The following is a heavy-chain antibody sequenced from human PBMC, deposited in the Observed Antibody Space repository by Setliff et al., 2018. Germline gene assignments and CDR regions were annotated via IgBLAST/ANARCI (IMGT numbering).Heavy chain of an antibody. CDR2: INPNSGGT. Sequence: ASVKVSCKTSGYPFVGYFIYWMRQAPGQGLEWMGWINPNSGGTNYAQKFQGRVTMTEDTSTDTAYMELSSLRSEDTAVYYCATLHVDRNAFDIWGQGTMVTVSS. J-gene: IGHJ3*02. CDR1: GYPFVGYF. D-gene: IGHD2-21*02. V-gene: IGHV1-2*02. CDR3: ATLHVDRNAFDI.